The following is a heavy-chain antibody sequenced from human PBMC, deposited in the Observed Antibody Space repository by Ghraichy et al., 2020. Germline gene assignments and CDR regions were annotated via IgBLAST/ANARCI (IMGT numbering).Heavy chain of an antibody. J-gene: IGHJ4*02. V-gene: IGHV4-39*01. Sequence: SETLSLTCTVSGGSISSSRYYWGWIRQPPGKGLEWIGSIYYSGSTYYNPSLKSRVTISVDTSKNQFSLKMSSVTAADTAVYYCARHVWDGSGSYLEYWGQGTLVTVSS. CDR1: GGSISSSRYY. D-gene: IGHD3-10*01. CDR3: ARHVWDGSGSYLEY. CDR2: IYYSGST.